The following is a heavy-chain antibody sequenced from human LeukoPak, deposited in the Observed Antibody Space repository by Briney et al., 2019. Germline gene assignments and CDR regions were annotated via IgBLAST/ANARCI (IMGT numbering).Heavy chain of an antibody. D-gene: IGHD5-18*01. V-gene: IGHV4-59*01. CDR3: ARERYSYGFDY. J-gene: IGHJ4*02. CDR1: GGSISSYY. CDR2: IYYSGST. Sequence: PSETLSLTCTVSGGSISSYYWSWIRRPPGKGLEWIGYIYYSGSTNYNPSLKSRVTISVDTSKNQFSLKLSSVTAADTAVYYCARERYSYGFDYWGQGTLVTVSS.